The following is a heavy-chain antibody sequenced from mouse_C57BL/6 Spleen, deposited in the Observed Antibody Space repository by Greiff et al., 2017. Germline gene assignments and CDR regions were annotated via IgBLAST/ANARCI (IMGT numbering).Heavy chain of an antibody. CDR1: GYTFTSYW. J-gene: IGHJ1*03. V-gene: IGHV1-55*01. D-gene: IGHD2-3*01. Sequence: QVQLQQPGAELVKPGASVKMSCKASGYTFTSYWITWVKQRPGQGLEWIGDIYPGSGSTNYNENFKSKATLTVATSSSTAYMQLSSLTSEDSAVYYCAREGYDGYFDVWGTGTTVTVSS. CDR3: AREGYDGYFDV. CDR2: IYPGSGST.